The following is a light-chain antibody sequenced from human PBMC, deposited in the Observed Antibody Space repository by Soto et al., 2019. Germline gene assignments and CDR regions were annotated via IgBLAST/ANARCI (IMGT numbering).Light chain of an antibody. V-gene: IGKV1-13*02. J-gene: IGKJ2*01. CDR1: QGISSA. CDR3: QQFNSYPPYT. Sequence: AIQLTQSPSSLSASVGDRVTITCRASQGISSALAWYQQKPGKAPKLLIYDASSLESGVPSRFSGSGSGTDFTLTISSLQPEDFATYYCQQFNSYPPYTFCQGPKLEIK. CDR2: DAS.